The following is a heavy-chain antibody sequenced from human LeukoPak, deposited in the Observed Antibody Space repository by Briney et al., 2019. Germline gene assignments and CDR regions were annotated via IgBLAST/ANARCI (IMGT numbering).Heavy chain of an antibody. D-gene: IGHD6-19*01. CDR3: AKGHVEAGTDYFDY. V-gene: IGHV3-30*18. Sequence: GRSLRLSCAASGSTFSSYGMHWVRQAPGKGLEWVAVISYDGSNKYYANSVKGRFTISRDNSKNTLYLQMNSLRAEDTAVYYCAKGHVEAGTDYFDYWGQGTLVTVSS. CDR2: ISYDGSNK. J-gene: IGHJ4*02. CDR1: GSTFSSYG.